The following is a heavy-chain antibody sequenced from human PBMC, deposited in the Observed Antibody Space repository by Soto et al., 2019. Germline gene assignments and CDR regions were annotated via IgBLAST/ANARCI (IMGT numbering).Heavy chain of an antibody. CDR3: ARAIHDSSAGIGGDWFDP. Sequence: SETLSLTCAVYGGSFNGYYWSWIRQPPGKGLEWIGEINHSGSTNYNPSLKSRVTISVDTSKNQFSLKLSSVTAAGTAVYYCARAIHDSSAGIGGDWFDPWGQGTLVTVSS. V-gene: IGHV4-34*01. CDR2: INHSGST. D-gene: IGHD3-22*01. CDR1: GGSFNGYY. J-gene: IGHJ5*02.